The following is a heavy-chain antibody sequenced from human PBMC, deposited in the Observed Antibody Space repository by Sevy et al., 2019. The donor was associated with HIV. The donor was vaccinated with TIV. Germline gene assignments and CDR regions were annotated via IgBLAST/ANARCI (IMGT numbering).Heavy chain of an antibody. D-gene: IGHD3-22*01. CDR2: ISYDGSNK. CDR1: GFTFSSYA. CDR3: ARAPIVVVIAPADY. V-gene: IGHV3-30-3*01. Sequence: GSLRLSCAASGFTFSSYAMHWVRQAPGKGLEWVAVISYDGSNKYYADSVKGRFTISRDNSKNTPYLQMNSLRAEDTAVYYCARAPIVVVIAPADYWGQGTLVTVSS. J-gene: IGHJ4*02.